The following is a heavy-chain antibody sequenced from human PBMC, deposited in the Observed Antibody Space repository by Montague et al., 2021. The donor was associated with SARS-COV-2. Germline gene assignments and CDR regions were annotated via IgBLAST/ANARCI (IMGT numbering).Heavy chain of an antibody. CDR2: IYHSGNT. Sequence: SETLSLTCSVSGGSISGYYWSWIRQPQGKGLEWIGYIYHSGNTKYNPSLKSRVSISVDTSKNQFSLRLSSVTAADTAVYDCAREYRIELWQTNWYFGLWGRGTLVTVSS. D-gene: IGHD5-18*01. CDR3: AREYRIELWQTNWYFGL. J-gene: IGHJ2*01. CDR1: GGSISGYY. V-gene: IGHV4-59*01.